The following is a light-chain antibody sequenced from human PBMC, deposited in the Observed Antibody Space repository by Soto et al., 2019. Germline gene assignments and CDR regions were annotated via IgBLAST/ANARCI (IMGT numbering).Light chain of an antibody. CDR3: QQYDGYSWT. CDR1: QSLSGW. Sequence: DIQMTPSPSTLSASVGNTVTTTCRASQSLSGWLAWYQQEPGKAPKLLIYMASSIASGIPSRFSGSGSGAEFTLTISSLQPDDFATYYCQQYDGYSWTFGQGPKVDI. J-gene: IGKJ1*01. V-gene: IGKV1-5*03. CDR2: MAS.